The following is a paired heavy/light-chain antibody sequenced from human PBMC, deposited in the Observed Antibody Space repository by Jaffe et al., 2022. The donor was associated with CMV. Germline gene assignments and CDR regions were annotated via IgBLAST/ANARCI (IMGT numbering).Heavy chain of an antibody. J-gene: IGHJ6*03. CDR1: GFTVSSNY. D-gene: IGHD4-17*01. CDR3: ARDGPWGDYVFNYYYYYMDV. V-gene: IGHV3-66*01. CDR2: IYSGGST. Sequence: EVQLVESGGGLVQPGGSLRLSCAASGFTVSSNYMSWVRQAPGKGLEWVSVIYSGGSTYYADSVKGRFTISRDNSKNTLYLQMNSLRAEDTAVYYCARDGPWGDYVFNYYYYYMDVWGKGTTVTVSS.
Light chain of an antibody. CDR3: QQYNNWPPCT. J-gene: IGKJ2*02. CDR1: QSVSSN. CDR2: GAS. Sequence: EIVMTQSPATLSVSPGERATLSCRASQSVSSNLAWYQQKPGQAPRLLIYGASTRATGIPARFSGSGSGTEFTLTISSLQSEDFAVYYCQQYNNWPPCTFGQGTKLEIK. V-gene: IGKV3-15*01.